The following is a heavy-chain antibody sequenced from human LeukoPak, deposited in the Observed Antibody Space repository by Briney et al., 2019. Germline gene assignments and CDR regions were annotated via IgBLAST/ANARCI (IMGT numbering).Heavy chain of an antibody. CDR1: GFTFSSYG. Sequence: GGSLRLSCAASGFTFSSYGMHWVRQAPGKGLEWVAVIWYDGSNKYYADSVKGRFTISRDNSKNTLYLQMNSLRAEDTAVYYCAKDGGGTVVTHLEGYFDYWGQGTLVTVSS. CDR3: AKDGGGTVVTHLEGYFDY. D-gene: IGHD4-23*01. J-gene: IGHJ4*02. CDR2: IWYDGSNK. V-gene: IGHV3-33*06.